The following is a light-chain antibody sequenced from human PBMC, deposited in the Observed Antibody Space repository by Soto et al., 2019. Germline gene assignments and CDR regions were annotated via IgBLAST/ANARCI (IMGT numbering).Light chain of an antibody. V-gene: IGLV2-14*01. CDR1: SSDVGDYNY. CDR3: SSFTSRSTYV. J-gene: IGLJ1*01. Sequence: QSVLTQPASVSGSPGQSITISCTGTSSDVGDYNYVAWYQQHPGKAPKLMIHEVTNRPSGVPNRFSGSKSGNTASLTIYGLQAEDEADYYCSSFTSRSTYVFGSGTKVTVL. CDR2: EVT.